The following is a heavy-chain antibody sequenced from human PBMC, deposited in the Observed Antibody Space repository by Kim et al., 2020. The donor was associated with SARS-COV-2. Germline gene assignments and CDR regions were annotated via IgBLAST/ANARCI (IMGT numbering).Heavy chain of an antibody. CDR1: GYTFTSYD. J-gene: IGHJ5*02. CDR3: ARFRRVTIFGVVITGPGWFDP. CDR2: MNPNSGNT. V-gene: IGHV1-8*01. Sequence: ASVKVSCKASGYTFTSYDINWVRQATGQGLEWMGWMNPNSGNTGYAQKFQGRVTMTRNTSISTAYMELSSLRSEDTAVYYCARFRRVTIFGVVITGPGWFDPWGQGTLVTVSS. D-gene: IGHD3-3*01.